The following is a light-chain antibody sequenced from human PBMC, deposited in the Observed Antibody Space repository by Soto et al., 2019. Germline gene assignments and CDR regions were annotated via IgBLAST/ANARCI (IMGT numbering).Light chain of an antibody. CDR2: QAS. Sequence: DIQMTQSPSTLSGSVGDRVTVTCRASQDINSWLAWYQQKPGKAPKLLNYQASSLQSGVPSRFSGSGSGTEFTLTIISLQPDDFATYYCQQYHTYWTFGQGTKVDIK. V-gene: IGKV1-5*03. CDR3: QQYHTYWT. J-gene: IGKJ1*01. CDR1: QDINSW.